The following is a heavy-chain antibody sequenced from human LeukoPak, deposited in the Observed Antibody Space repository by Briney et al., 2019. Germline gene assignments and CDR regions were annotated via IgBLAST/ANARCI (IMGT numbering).Heavy chain of an antibody. CDR1: GFTFSSYG. CDR2: ISGSGGST. J-gene: IGHJ5*02. D-gene: IGHD2-15*01. CDR3: AKDVRSGGSS. Sequence: GRSLRLSCAASGFTFSSYGMHWVRQAPGKGLEWVSGISGSGGSTYYADSVKGRFTISRDNSKNTLFLQMNSLRAEDTAVYYCAKDVRSGGSSWGQGTLVTVTS. V-gene: IGHV3-23*01.